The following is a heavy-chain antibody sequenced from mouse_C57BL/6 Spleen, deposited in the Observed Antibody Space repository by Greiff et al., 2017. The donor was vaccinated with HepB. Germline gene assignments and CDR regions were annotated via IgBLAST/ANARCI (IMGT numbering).Heavy chain of an antibody. D-gene: IGHD1-1*01. V-gene: IGHV5-4*01. J-gene: IGHJ2*01. CDR2: ISDGGSYT. CDR3: ARDQGYGSSYRYFDY. Sequence: EVKLQESGGGLVKPGGSLKLSCAASGFTFSSYAMSWVRQTPEKRLEWVATISDGGSYTYYPDNVKGRFTISRDNAKNNLYLQMSHLKSEDTAMYYCARDQGYGSSYRYFDYWGQGTTLTVSS. CDR1: GFTFSSYA.